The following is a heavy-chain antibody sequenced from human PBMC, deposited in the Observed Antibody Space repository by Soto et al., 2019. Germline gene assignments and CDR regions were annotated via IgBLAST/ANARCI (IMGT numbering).Heavy chain of an antibody. Sequence: QVQLVQSGAEVKKPGASVKVSCKASGYTFTSYDINWVRQATGQGLEWMGWMNPNSGNTGYAQKFQGRVTMTRNTSISTAYMELSSLRSEDTAVYYCARCMPWDCSGGSCYDDYYGMDVWGQGTTVTVSS. D-gene: IGHD2-15*01. CDR2: MNPNSGNT. CDR3: ARCMPWDCSGGSCYDDYYGMDV. V-gene: IGHV1-8*01. J-gene: IGHJ6*02. CDR1: GYTFTSYD.